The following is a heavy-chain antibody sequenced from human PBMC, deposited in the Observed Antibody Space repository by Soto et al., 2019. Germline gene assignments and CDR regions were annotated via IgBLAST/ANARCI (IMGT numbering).Heavy chain of an antibody. J-gene: IGHJ4*02. D-gene: IGHD5-12*01. CDR1: GYSFTSNG. V-gene: IGHV1-18*01. CDR3: ARATSGRDGYNLDFDY. CDR2: ISAYNGNT. Sequence: ASVKVSCKASGYSFTSNGFSWVRQAPGQGLEWMGWISAYNGNTNSAQKFQGRLTMTTDTSTGTAYMELRSLRPDDTAVYYCARATSGRDGYNLDFDYWGQGTLVTVS.